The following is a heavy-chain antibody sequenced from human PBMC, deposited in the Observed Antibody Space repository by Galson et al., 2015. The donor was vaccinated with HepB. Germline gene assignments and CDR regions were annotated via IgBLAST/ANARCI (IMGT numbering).Heavy chain of an antibody. CDR3: ARDPPLGTPFDY. Sequence: SLRLSCAASGFNFNNYNMNWVRQAPGKGLEWVSSISGTSSYIYYADPEKGRFTISRDNAKNSLYLQMNSLRAEDTAVYYCARDPPLGTPFDYWGQGTLVTVSS. CDR2: ISGTSSYI. D-gene: IGHD7-27*01. CDR1: GFNFNNYN. V-gene: IGHV3-21*01. J-gene: IGHJ4*02.